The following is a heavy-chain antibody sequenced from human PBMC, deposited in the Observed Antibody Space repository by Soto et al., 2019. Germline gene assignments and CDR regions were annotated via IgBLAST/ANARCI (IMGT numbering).Heavy chain of an antibody. D-gene: IGHD3-10*01. CDR2: IYYSENT. Sequence: QLQLQESGPGLVKPSETLSLTCTVSGGSISSSAYYWGWIRQAPGKGLEWLGSIYYSENTSYNPSLRSRVTISDDTSKNQFSLKLSPVTAADTAVYYCARRKKEWFGELSGMFDQWGQGTLVTVSS. J-gene: IGHJ4*02. V-gene: IGHV4-39*01. CDR3: ARRKKEWFGELSGMFDQ. CDR1: GGSISSSAYY.